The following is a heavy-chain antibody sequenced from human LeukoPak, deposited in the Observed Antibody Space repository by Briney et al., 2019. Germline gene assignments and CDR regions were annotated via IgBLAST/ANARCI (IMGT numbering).Heavy chain of an antibody. J-gene: IGHJ4*02. D-gene: IGHD2-21*02. Sequence: SETLSLTCSVSGGSISSSYWSWIRQPPGKGLEWIGYINYSGSTNYNPSLKSRVTISVDTSKNHFSLKLRSVTAADTAVYYCARASCGGDCTTSAGELFDYWGQGTLVTVSS. CDR3: ARASCGGDCTTSAGELFDY. V-gene: IGHV4-59*01. CDR2: INYSGST. CDR1: GGSISSSY.